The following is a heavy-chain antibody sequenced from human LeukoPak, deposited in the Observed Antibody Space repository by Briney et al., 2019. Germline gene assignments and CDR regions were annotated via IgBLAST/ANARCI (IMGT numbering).Heavy chain of an antibody. D-gene: IGHD2-2*01. CDR1: GFTFSSYA. Sequence: PGGSLRLSCAASGFTFSSYAMSWVRQAPGKGLEWVSAISGSGGSTYYADSVKGQFTISRDNSKNTLYLQMNSLRAEDTAVYYCAKVRLGVVVPDDYWGQGTLVTVSS. CDR2: ISGSGGST. J-gene: IGHJ4*02. V-gene: IGHV3-23*01. CDR3: AKVRLGVVVPDDY.